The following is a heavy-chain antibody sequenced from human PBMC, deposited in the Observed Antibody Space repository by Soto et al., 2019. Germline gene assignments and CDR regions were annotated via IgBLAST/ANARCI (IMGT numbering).Heavy chain of an antibody. Sequence: EVQLVESGGGLVKPGGSLRLSCAASGFTFSSYSMNWVRQAPGKGLEWVSSISSSSSYIYYADSVKGRFTISTDNAKNSLYMQMNSLRAEDTAVYYCARDDDFWSGFDSWGQGPLVTVSS. J-gene: IGHJ4*02. CDR2: ISSSSSYI. D-gene: IGHD3-3*01. CDR1: GFTFSSYS. CDR3: ARDDDFWSGFDS. V-gene: IGHV3-21*01.